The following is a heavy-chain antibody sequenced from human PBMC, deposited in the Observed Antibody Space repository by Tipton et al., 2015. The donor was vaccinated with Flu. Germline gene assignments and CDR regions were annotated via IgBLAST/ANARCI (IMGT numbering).Heavy chain of an antibody. Sequence: TLSLTCSVSGASVGSPYCWGWVRQPPGKGLEWIGNICPGSPYYNPSLRSRVTISVAGPKGQFSLRLSSVTAADTAVYYCARRDYSNYVSDPKNWFDPWGQGTLVTVSS. CDR1: GASVGSPYC. J-gene: IGHJ5*02. V-gene: IGHV4-38-2*01. CDR3: ARRDYSNYVSDPKNWFDP. D-gene: IGHD4-11*01. CDR2: ICPGSP.